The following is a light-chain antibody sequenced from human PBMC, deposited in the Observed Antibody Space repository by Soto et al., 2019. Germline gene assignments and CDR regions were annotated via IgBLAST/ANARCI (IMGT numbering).Light chain of an antibody. CDR3: QQYGGSPSIT. Sequence: EIVLTQSPATLSCSPGERATLSCRSSQTVSSSLAWYQQKPGQAPRLLIYGESRRATGIPDRFSGSGSGTDFTLAIRRLEPEDSAVYYCQQYGGSPSITFGQGTRREIK. CDR2: GES. V-gene: IGKV3-20*01. J-gene: IGKJ5*01. CDR1: QTVSSS.